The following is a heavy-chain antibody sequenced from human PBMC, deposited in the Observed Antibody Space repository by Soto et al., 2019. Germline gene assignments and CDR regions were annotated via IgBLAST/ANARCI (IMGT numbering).Heavy chain of an antibody. Sequence: QVQLVQSGAEVKKPGASVKVSCKASGYTFTSYGISWVRQAPGQGLEWMGWISAYNGNTNYAQKLQGRVTMTTDTPTSTAYMELRSLRSDDTAVYYCARQEVPAAIGGVWGGDYYYGMDVWGQGTTVTVSS. CDR1: GYTFTSYG. V-gene: IGHV1-18*01. CDR2: ISAYNGNT. J-gene: IGHJ6*02. D-gene: IGHD2-2*01. CDR3: ARQEVPAAIGGVWGGDYYYGMDV.